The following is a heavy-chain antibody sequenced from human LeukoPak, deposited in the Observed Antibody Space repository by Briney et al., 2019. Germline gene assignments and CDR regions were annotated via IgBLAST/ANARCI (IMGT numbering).Heavy chain of an antibody. J-gene: IGHJ6*02. CDR2: INPNSGGT. CDR1: GYTFTGYY. Sequence: ASVKVSCKASGYTFTGYYMHWVRQAPGQGLEWMGWINPNSGGTNYAQKFQGRVTMTRDTSISPAYMELSRPRSNDTAVYYCARATGYCSSTSCYGRYYYGMDVWGQGTTVTVSS. D-gene: IGHD2-2*01. V-gene: IGHV1-2*02. CDR3: ARATGYCSSTSCYGRYYYGMDV.